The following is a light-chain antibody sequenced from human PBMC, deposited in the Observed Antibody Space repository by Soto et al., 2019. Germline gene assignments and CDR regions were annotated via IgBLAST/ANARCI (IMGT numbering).Light chain of an antibody. J-gene: IGLJ1*01. CDR1: DNDVGAYDH. Sequence: QSVLTQPLSVSGSPGQSVAVSCTGTDNDVGAYDHVSWYQRSPDKAPRLLIFDVSKRPSGVPDRFSGSKSGNTASLTTSGLQADDEAEYFCSSFAGTFSLYVFGGGTKVTVL. CDR2: DVS. CDR3: SSFAGTFSLYV. V-gene: IGLV2-11*01.